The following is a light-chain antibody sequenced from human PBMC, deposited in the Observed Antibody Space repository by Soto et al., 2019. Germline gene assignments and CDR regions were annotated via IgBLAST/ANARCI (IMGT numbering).Light chain of an antibody. Sequence: DLQMTQSPASLSASVGDRVTITCRASQSISSYLNWYQQKPGKGPNLLIYGASSLQSGVPSRFSGSGSGTDFTFTISSLQPEDFATYYCQQSYSAPRWTFGQGTRVDIK. CDR1: QSISSY. CDR3: QQSYSAPRWT. CDR2: GAS. J-gene: IGKJ1*01. V-gene: IGKV1-39*01.